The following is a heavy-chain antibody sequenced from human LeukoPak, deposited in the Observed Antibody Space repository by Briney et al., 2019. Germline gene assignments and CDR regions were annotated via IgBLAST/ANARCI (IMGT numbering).Heavy chain of an antibody. D-gene: IGHD3-16*02. V-gene: IGHV4-61*02. CDR1: GGSISNVNYH. CDR2: VYSSGNT. CDR3: ARISSFGAFDT. J-gene: IGHJ3*02. Sequence: PSETLSLTCSVSGGSISNVNYHWSWIRPPAGKGLEWIGRVYSSGNTDYNPSVKSRVTISVDTSKNQFFLKLSSVTGADTAVYYCARISSFGAFDTWGQGTMVTVSS.